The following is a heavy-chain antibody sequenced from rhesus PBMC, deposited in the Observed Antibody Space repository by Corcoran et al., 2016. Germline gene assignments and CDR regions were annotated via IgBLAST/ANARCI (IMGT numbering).Heavy chain of an antibody. CDR1: GGSISNNY. D-gene: IGHD3-16*01. CDR2: ISGSGGSP. CDR3: ARYSGSYYRDY. V-gene: IGHV4-173*01. Sequence: QLQLQESGPGLVKPSETLSLTCTVSGGSISNNYWSWIRQPPGKGLELIGRISGSGGSPDYNPSLKSQVTISTDTSQNQFSLKLNAVTAADTAIYYCARYSGSYYRDYWGQGVLVTVSS. J-gene: IGHJ4*01.